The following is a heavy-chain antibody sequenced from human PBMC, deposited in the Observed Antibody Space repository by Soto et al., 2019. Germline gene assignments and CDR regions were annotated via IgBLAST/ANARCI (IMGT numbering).Heavy chain of an antibody. Sequence: ASVKVSCKASGYTFTSYYMHWVRQAPGQGLEWMGIINPSGGSTSYAQKFQGRVTMTRDTSTSTVYMELSSLRSEDTAVYYSARALIFDSVLTNLYFVYLGQGTLVNV. V-gene: IGHV1-46*01. CDR3: ARALIFDSVLTNLYFVY. D-gene: IGHD3-9*01. J-gene: IGHJ4*02. CDR2: INPSGGST. CDR1: GYTFTSYY.